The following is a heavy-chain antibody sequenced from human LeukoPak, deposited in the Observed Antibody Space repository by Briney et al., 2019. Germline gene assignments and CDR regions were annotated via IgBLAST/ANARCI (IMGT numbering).Heavy chain of an antibody. D-gene: IGHD4-17*01. CDR3: ARASTEYAVTDGFDT. CDR2: VSFGSSYT. CDR1: GFTFSDNT. V-gene: IGHV3-21*01. J-gene: IGHJ5*02. Sequence: GGSLRLSCAASGFTFSDNTMTWVRQSPGKGLQWVSYVSFGSSYTYYADSLKGRFTISRDNAKSSVNLEMTSLRAEDTAGNYLARASTEYAVTDGFDTWGPGTLVTVSS.